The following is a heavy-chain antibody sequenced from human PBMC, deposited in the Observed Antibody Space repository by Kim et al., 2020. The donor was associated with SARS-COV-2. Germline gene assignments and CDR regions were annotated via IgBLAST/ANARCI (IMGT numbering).Heavy chain of an antibody. CDR2: IAPSDSYT. Sequence: GESLKISCKGSGYSFTSYWISWVRQMPGKGLEWMGRIAPSDSYTNYSPSLQGHVTISADKSISTAYLHWGSLKASDTAMYYCARIAVAGSSYYYGMDVWGQGTTVTLSS. D-gene: IGHD6-19*01. V-gene: IGHV5-10-1*01. CDR1: GYSFTSYW. J-gene: IGHJ6*02. CDR3: ARIAVAGSSYYYGMDV.